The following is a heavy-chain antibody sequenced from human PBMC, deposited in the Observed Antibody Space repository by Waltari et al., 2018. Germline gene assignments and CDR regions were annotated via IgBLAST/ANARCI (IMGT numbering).Heavy chain of an antibody. CDR1: DVLVTNYY. D-gene: IGHD3-16*01. CDR2: VSPSGRS. CDR3: ARDQHLAASRGFGMDV. Sequence: QVQLQESGPGLLQASETLSLTCAVSDVLVTNYYWSWIRQAAGKQLEWIGRVSPSGRSNYNPSLASRVQIYVDRSKNHFSLKLNSVTAADTAIYYCARDQHLAASRGFGMDVWGRGTTVTVSS. V-gene: IGHV4-4*07. J-gene: IGHJ6*02.